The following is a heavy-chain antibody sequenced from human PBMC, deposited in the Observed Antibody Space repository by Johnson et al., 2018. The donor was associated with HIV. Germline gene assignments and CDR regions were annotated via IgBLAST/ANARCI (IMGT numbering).Heavy chain of an antibody. Sequence: VQLVESGGGLVQPGGSLRLSCAASGFTVSSHYMSSVRQAPGTGLAWVSVISRGGSTYYADSVKGRFTISRDHSENTLYLQMNSLRPEDTAVYFCARDGKYSSIGPDAFDVWGQGTMVAVSS. D-gene: IGHD6-13*01. J-gene: IGHJ3*01. CDR1: GFTVSSHY. CDR2: ISRGGST. CDR3: ARDGKYSSIGPDAFDV. V-gene: IGHV3-66*02.